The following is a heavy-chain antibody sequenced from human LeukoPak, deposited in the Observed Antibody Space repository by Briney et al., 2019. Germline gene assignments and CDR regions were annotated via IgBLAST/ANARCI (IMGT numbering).Heavy chain of an antibody. V-gene: IGHV1-2*02. CDR1: GYTFTGYY. CDR3: AREGGSTVTRYNWFDP. D-gene: IGHD4-17*01. CDR2: INPNTGGT. Sequence: GASVKVSCKASGYTFTGYYMHWVRQAPGQGLEWMGWINPNTGGTNYAQKFQGRVTMTRDTSISTAYMELSRLRSDDTAVYYCAREGGSTVTRYNWFDPWGQGTLVTVSS. J-gene: IGHJ5*02.